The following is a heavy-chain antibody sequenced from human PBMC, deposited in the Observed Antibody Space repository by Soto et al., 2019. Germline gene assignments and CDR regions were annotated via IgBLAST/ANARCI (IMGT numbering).Heavy chain of an antibody. J-gene: IGHJ2*01. D-gene: IGHD3-9*01. CDR1: GGSFSGYY. CDR2: INDRGSI. CDR3: ARESHDILSGPPWVWYFDL. V-gene: IGHV4-34*01. Sequence: QVQLQQWGAGPLRPLETLSLTCGVSGGSFSGYYWAWIRQSPGKGLEWIGEINDRGSINYNPSLKSPVSISFDTSKNHYSLNLWSVTAADTAVYYGARESHDILSGPPWVWYFDLWGRGTLVTVSS.